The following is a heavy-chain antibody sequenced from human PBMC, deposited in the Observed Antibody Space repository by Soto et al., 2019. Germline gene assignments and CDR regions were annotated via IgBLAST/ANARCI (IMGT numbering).Heavy chain of an antibody. CDR2: TNHRGSL. Sequence: KASETLSLTCTVTGGSMTSGDQYWTWIRHRPGEGLEWFGYTNHRGSLYNNPSLKSRVSMSVDTSKKQFSLNLSSVTAADTAVYYCARELPQRQGRNMDVWGQGTTVTVSS. V-gene: IGHV4-31*03. CDR3: ARELPQRQGRNMDV. CDR1: GGSMTSGDQY. D-gene: IGHD1-1*01. J-gene: IGHJ6*02.